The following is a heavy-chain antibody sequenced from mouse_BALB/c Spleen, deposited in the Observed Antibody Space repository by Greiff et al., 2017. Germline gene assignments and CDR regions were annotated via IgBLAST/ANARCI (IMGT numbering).Heavy chain of an antibody. V-gene: IGHV3-8*02. Sequence: EVKLMESGPSLVKPSQTLSLTCSVTGDSITSGYWNWIRKFPGNKLEYMGYISYSGSTYYNPSLKSRISITRDTSKNQYYLQLNSVTTEDTATYYCARFDLYGNYRDYAMDYWGQGTSVTVSS. J-gene: IGHJ4*01. D-gene: IGHD2-1*01. CDR1: GDSITSGY. CDR2: ISYSGST. CDR3: ARFDLYGNYRDYAMDY.